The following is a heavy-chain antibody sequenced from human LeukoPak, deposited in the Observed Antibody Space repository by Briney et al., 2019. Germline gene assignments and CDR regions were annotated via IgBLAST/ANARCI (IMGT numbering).Heavy chain of an antibody. J-gene: IGHJ6*03. D-gene: IGHD6-19*01. Sequence: ASVKVSCKASAYTFTSYGISWVRQAPGQGLEWVGWMNPNSGNTGYAQKFQGRVTMTRNTSISTAYMELSSLRSEGTAVYYCARGLNSRAYSSGWYWEYYYYYMDVWGKGTTVTISS. CDR2: MNPNSGNT. CDR1: AYTFTSYG. CDR3: ARGLNSRAYSSGWYWEYYYYYMDV. V-gene: IGHV1-8*02.